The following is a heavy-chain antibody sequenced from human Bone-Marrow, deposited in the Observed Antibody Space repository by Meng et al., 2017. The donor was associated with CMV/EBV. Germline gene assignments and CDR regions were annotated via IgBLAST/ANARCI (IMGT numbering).Heavy chain of an antibody. Sequence: GEFLKISCAASGFTFSSYGMHWVRQAPGKGLEWVAVIWYDGSNKYYADSVKGRFTISRDNSKNTLYLQMNSLRAEDTAVYYCARDMAVADYWGQGTLVTVSS. CDR3: ARDMAVADY. CDR2: IWYDGSNK. D-gene: IGHD6-19*01. CDR1: GFTFSSYG. J-gene: IGHJ4*02. V-gene: IGHV3-30*19.